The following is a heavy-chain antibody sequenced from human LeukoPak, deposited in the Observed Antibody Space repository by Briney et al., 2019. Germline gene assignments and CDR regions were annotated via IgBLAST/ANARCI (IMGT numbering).Heavy chain of an antibody. D-gene: IGHD1-26*01. Sequence: ASVKVSCKASGGTFSSYAISWVRQAPGQGLEWMGGIIPIFGTANYAQEFQGRVTITADESTSTAYMELSSLRSEDTAVYYCARLVGAADPNDYWGQGTLVTVSS. CDR2: IIPIFGTA. CDR1: GGTFSSYA. CDR3: ARLVGAADPNDY. J-gene: IGHJ4*02. V-gene: IGHV1-69*13.